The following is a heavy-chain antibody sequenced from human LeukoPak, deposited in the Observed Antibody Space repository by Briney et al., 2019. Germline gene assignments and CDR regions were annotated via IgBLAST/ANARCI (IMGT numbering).Heavy chain of an antibody. Sequence: ASETLSLTCAVYGGSFSGYYWSWIRQPPGKGPEWIGEINHSGSTNYNPSLKSRVTISVDTSKNQFSLKLSSVTAADTAVYYCARGRRPYWGQGTLVTVSS. CDR2: INHSGST. CDR1: GGSFSGYY. V-gene: IGHV4-34*01. J-gene: IGHJ4*02. CDR3: ARGRRPY.